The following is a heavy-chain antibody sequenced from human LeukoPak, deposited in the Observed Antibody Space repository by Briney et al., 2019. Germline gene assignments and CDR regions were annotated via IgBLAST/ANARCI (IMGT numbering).Heavy chain of an antibody. CDR3: AKGAGGFSYYNWFDP. CDR1: GVSISSSPYY. Sequence: SETLSLTCTVSGVSISSSPYYGGWIRQPPGKGLEWLGSIYYNGTTHYSPSLEGRVTISVDTSKNQFSLKLASVTPADTAIYYCAKGAGGFSYYNWFDPWGQGTLVTVSS. D-gene: IGHD5-18*01. J-gene: IGHJ5*02. CDR2: IYYNGTT. V-gene: IGHV4-39*07.